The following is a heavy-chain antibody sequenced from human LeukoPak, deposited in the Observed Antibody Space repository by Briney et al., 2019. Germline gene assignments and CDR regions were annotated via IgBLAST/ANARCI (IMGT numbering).Heavy chain of an antibody. V-gene: IGHV1-69*13. J-gene: IGHJ6*02. CDR3: ANRRRASRGYGMDV. CDR2: IIPIFGTA. D-gene: IGHD1-1*01. Sequence: AASVKVPCKASGGTFSSYDISWVRQAPGQGLEWMGGIIPIFGTANYAQKFQGRATITADESTSTAYMELSSLRSEDTAVYYCANRRRASRGYGMDVWGQGITVTVSS. CDR1: GGTFSSYD.